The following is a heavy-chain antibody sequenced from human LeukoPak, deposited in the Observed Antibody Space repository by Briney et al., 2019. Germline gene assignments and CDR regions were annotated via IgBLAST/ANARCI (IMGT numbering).Heavy chain of an antibody. CDR2: IYYSGRT. CDR1: GGSISSSSYY. V-gene: IGHV4-39*01. CDR3: ARSDCSNTNCYNFYGMDV. J-gene: IGHJ6*02. Sequence: KSSETLSLTCSVSGGSISSSSYYWGWIRQPPGKGLEWIGSIYYSGRTYYNPSLQSRVTISVDMSKNQFSLQLTSVTAADTAVYYCARSDCSNTNCYNFYGMDVWGQGTTVTVSS. D-gene: IGHD2-2*02.